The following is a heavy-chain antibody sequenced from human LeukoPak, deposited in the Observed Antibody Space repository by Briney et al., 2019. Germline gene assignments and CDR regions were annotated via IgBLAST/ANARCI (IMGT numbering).Heavy chain of an antibody. J-gene: IGHJ4*02. CDR3: ANDRGLPGCFDY. V-gene: IGHV3-23*01. Sequence: PGGSLRLSCAASGFTFISYAMSWVRQAPGNGLEWVSAISGSGGSTYYADSVKGRFTISRDNSKNTLYLQMNSLRADDTAVYYWANDRGLPGCFDYWGQGTLVTVSS. CDR1: GFTFISYA. D-gene: IGHD3-10*01. CDR2: ISGSGGST.